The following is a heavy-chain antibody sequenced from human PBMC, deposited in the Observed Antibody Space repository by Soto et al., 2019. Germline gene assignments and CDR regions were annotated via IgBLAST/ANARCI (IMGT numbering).Heavy chain of an antibody. J-gene: IGHJ5*02. Sequence: SETLSLTCTVSGGSINTRSFYWGWIRQPPGKGLEWIGSVYYSGSTYYNTSLKSRVTISGDTSKNQFSLRLSSVTGADTAIYYCARQYTRTWSRLEASFDPWGQGTLVTGS. V-gene: IGHV4-39*01. CDR2: VYYSGST. CDR3: ARQYTRTWSRLEASFDP. D-gene: IGHD6-13*01. CDR1: GGSINTRSFY.